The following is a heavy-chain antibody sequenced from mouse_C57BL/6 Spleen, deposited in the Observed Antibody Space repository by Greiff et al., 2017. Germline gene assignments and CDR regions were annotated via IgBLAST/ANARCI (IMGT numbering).Heavy chain of an antibody. D-gene: IGHD1-1*01. CDR2: IDPSDSET. J-gene: IGHJ3*01. CDR3: AREESRISTVVEEAWFAY. Sequence: VQLQQPGAELVRPGSSVKLSCKASGYTFTSYWMHWVKQRPIQGLEWIGNIDPSDSETHYNQKFKGKATLTVDKSSSTAYMQLSSLTSEDSAVYYCAREESRISTVVEEAWFAYWGQGTLVTVSA. V-gene: IGHV1-52*01. CDR1: GYTFTSYW.